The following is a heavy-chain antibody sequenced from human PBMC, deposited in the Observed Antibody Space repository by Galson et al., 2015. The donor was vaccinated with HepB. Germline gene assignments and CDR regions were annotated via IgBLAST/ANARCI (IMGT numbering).Heavy chain of an antibody. CDR1: GFTVSSNH. V-gene: IGHV3-66*01. Sequence: SLRLSCAASGFTVSSNHMSWVRQAPGKGLEWVSVIYSGGSTYYADSVKGRFTISRDNSKNTLYLQMNSLRAEDTAVYYCAREPFVGWFDPWGQGTLVTVSS. D-gene: IGHD3-16*01. CDR2: IYSGGST. J-gene: IGHJ5*02. CDR3: AREPFVGWFDP.